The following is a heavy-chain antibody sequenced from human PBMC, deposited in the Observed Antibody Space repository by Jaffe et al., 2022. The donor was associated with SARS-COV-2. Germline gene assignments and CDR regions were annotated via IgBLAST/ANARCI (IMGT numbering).Heavy chain of an antibody. Sequence: DVQVEESGGGLVQPGWSLRLSCAASGFTFEEYAMFWVRQAPGKGLEWVSGINWNSNTIAYADSVRGRFTISRDNARNSLYLQMNSLRVEDTALYYCAVDVYGSGSPSLGLDYWGQGILVTVSS. J-gene: IGHJ4*02. V-gene: IGHV3-9*01. CDR2: INWNSNTI. D-gene: IGHD3-10*01. CDR1: GFTFEEYA. CDR3: AVDVYGSGSPSLGLDY.